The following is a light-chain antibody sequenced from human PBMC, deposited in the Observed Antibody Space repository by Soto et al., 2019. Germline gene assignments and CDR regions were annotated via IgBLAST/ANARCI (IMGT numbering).Light chain of an antibody. J-gene: IGKJ5*01. Sequence: EIVLTQSPGTLSLSPWERATLSCRASQSVSSNLAWYQQKPGQAPRLLIYDASNRATGIPARFSGSGSGTDFTLTINSLEPEDSAVYYCQQRSNWPSITFGQGTRLEIK. CDR2: DAS. V-gene: IGKV3-11*01. CDR3: QQRSNWPSIT. CDR1: QSVSSN.